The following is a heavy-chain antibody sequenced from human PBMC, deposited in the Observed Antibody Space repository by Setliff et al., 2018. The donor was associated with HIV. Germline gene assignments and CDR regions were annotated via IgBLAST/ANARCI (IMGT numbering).Heavy chain of an antibody. Sequence: GASVKVSCKSSGYTFTSYDINWVRQATGQGLEWMGWMNPNSGITGYAQKFQGRVTMTRNTSISTAYMELSSLRSEDTAVYYCARVHDGTTTGALDIWGQGTLVTVSS. CDR2: MNPNSGIT. J-gene: IGHJ3*02. CDR3: ARVHDGTTTGALDI. V-gene: IGHV1-8*01. D-gene: IGHD3-22*01. CDR1: GYTFTSYD.